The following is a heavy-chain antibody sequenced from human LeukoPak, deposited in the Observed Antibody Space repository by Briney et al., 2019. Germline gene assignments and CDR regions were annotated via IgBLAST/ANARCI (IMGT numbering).Heavy chain of an antibody. D-gene: IGHD3-22*01. Sequence: PSETLSLTCTISGGSISSSSYYWGWIRQPPGKGLEWIGSIYYSGRTYYNPSLKSRVTISVDTSKNEFSLKLSSVTAADSAMYYCARFYYYDTSGPPLWGQGTLVTVSS. CDR3: ARFYYYDTSGPPL. J-gene: IGHJ4*02. CDR2: IYYSGRT. CDR1: GGSISSSSYY. V-gene: IGHV4-39*01.